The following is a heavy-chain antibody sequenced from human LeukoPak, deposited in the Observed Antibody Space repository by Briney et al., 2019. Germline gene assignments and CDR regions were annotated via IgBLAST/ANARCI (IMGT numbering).Heavy chain of an antibody. CDR2: IYHSGST. D-gene: IGHD6-13*01. CDR3: ARDAAAGYSLAC. V-gene: IGHV4-38-2*02. CDR1: GYSISSTYY. J-gene: IGHJ4*02. Sequence: SETLSLTCTVSGYSISSTYYWGWIRQPPGKGLEWIGSIYHSGSTYYNPSLKSRLTISVDLPKNQFSLDLRSVTAADTAVYYCARDAAAGYSLACWGQGTLVTVSS.